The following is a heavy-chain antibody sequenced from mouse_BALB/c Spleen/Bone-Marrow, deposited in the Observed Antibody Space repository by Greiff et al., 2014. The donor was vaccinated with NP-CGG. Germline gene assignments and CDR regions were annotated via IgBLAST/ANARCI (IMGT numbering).Heavy chain of an antibody. CDR1: RFTFSSFG. J-gene: IGHJ4*01. Sequence: VQLKESGGGLVQPGGSRKLSCAASRFTFSSFGMHWVRQAPEKGLEWVAYISNGSSTIYYADTVKGRFTISRDNPKNTLFLQMTSLRSEDTAMYYCARKGAMITHYYAMDYWGQGTSVTVSS. D-gene: IGHD2-4*01. CDR2: ISNGSSTI. V-gene: IGHV5-17*02. CDR3: ARKGAMITHYYAMDY.